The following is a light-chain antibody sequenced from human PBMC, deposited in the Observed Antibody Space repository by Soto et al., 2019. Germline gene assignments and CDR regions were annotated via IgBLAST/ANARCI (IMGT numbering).Light chain of an antibody. CDR3: QQNYNTPIT. J-gene: IGKJ5*01. Sequence: DFELTQSPSSLSAFVGDRVSISCRASQSISKFLSWYQQRPGTAPKLLIYAASSLESGVPSTFSGCGSGTDFTLTISSLQPEDFATYYCQQNYNTPITFGPGTRLEIK. CDR1: QSISKF. CDR2: AAS. V-gene: IGKV1-39*01.